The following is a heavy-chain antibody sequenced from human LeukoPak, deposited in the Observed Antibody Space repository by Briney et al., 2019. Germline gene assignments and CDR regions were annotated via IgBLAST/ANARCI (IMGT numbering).Heavy chain of an antibody. CDR1: GFTFRSYG. J-gene: IGHJ4*02. Sequence: PGGSLRLSCAASGFTFRSYGMHWVRQAPGKGLEWVAVISYDGSKKYHADSVKGRFTISRDNSKNTLYLQMNCLRAEDTAVYYCAKDRSSSWSFDYWGQGTLVTVSS. CDR2: ISYDGSKK. CDR3: AKDRSSSWSFDY. D-gene: IGHD6-13*01. V-gene: IGHV3-30*18.